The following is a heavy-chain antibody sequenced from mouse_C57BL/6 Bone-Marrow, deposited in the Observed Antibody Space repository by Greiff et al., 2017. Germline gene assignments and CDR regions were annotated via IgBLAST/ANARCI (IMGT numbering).Heavy chain of an antibody. D-gene: IGHD2-12*01. CDR3: ASYSVNAMDY. V-gene: IGHV1-55*01. Sequence: VQLQQPGAELVKPGASVKMSCKASGYTFTSYWITWVKQRPGQGLEWIGDIYPGSGSTKYNEKFKCKATLTVDTSSSTAYMQLSSLTSEDSAVYYCASYSVNAMDYWGQGTSVTVSA. CDR2: IYPGSGST. CDR1: GYTFTSYW. J-gene: IGHJ4*01.